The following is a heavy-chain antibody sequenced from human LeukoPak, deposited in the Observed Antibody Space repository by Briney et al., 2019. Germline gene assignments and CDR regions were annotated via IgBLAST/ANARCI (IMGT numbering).Heavy chain of an antibody. J-gene: IGHJ4*02. D-gene: IGHD1-26*01. V-gene: IGHV4-4*07. Sequence: SETLSLTCTVSGGSISSYYWAWIRQPAGKGLEWIGRIYTSGSTNYNPSFKSRVTMSVDTSKNQFSLKLSSVTAADTAMYYCASSKSGTYYFDYWGQGTLVTVSS. CDR1: GGSISSYY. CDR3: ASSKSGTYYFDY. CDR2: IYTSGST.